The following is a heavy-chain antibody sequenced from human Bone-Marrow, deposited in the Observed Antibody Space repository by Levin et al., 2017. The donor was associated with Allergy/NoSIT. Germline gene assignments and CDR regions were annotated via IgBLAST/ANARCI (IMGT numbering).Heavy chain of an antibody. D-gene: IGHD3-10*01. CDR2: IAPGDSHV. Sequence: ASVKVSCKTSGYTFTSHWINWVRQMPGKGLEWMGTIAPGDSHVTYSPSFQGHVTISADKSITTAYLQWTSLEASDTAIYYCAKGFGELSVWFEPWGQGPLVTVSS. J-gene: IGHJ5*02. CDR1: GYTFTSHW. V-gene: IGHV5-10-1*01. CDR3: AKGFGELSVWFEP.